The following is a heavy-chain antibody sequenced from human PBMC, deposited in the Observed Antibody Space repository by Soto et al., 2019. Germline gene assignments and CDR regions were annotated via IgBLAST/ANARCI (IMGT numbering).Heavy chain of an antibody. CDR2: IYHSGNT. J-gene: IGHJ4*02. V-gene: IGHV4-4*02. CDR1: GGSISSSNW. Sequence: QVQLQESGPGLVKPSGTLSLTCAVSGGSISSSNWWSWVRQPPGKGLEWIGEIYHSGNTNYNPSLTSRVTISVDKSKYQFSLKLSSVTAADTAVYYCARMFLIAVADSHYFDYWGQGTLVTVSS. CDR3: ARMFLIAVADSHYFDY. D-gene: IGHD6-19*01.